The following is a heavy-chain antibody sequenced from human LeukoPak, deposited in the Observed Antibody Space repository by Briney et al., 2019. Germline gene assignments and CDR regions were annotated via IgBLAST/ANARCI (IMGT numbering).Heavy chain of an antibody. CDR3: ARGYSSSWYFNWFDP. J-gene: IGHJ5*02. Sequence: SETLSLTCTVSGYSFSSGYYWGWIRQPPGKGLEWIGSIYHSGTTYYNPSLKSRVTISVDTSKNQFSLKLTSVTAADTAVYYCARGYSSSWYFNWFDPWGQGTLVTVSS. V-gene: IGHV4-38-2*02. CDR1: GYSFSSGYY. CDR2: IYHSGTT. D-gene: IGHD6-13*01.